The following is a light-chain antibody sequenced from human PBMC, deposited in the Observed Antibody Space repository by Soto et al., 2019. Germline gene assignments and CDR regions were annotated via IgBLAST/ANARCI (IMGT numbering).Light chain of an antibody. J-gene: IGKJ1*01. V-gene: IGKV1-5*03. CDR2: KAS. Sequence: DLQMTQSPSTLCASVGARGTITCRASQSISNWLAWHQQKPGXAPXXLIYKASILESGVPPRFSVGGSGTEFTLTLSSMQPDDYATDYCQHYNSYRAFGPGTKVDIK. CDR1: QSISNW. CDR3: QHYNSYRA.